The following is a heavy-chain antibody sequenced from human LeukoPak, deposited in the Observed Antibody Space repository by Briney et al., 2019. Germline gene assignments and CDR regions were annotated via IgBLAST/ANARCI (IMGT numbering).Heavy chain of an antibody. J-gene: IGHJ4*02. CDR1: GGSLNNYY. Sequence: SETLCLTCTVSGGSLNNYYWSWMRQPPGKGLEWIGFIPYTGSNKYNPALQSRVHISVDTSKIQIALKLSSVTAADTAVYLCARYRSSSLDYWGQGALVTVSS. CDR3: ARYRSSSLDY. CDR2: IPYTGSN. D-gene: IGHD6-19*01. V-gene: IGHV4-59*01.